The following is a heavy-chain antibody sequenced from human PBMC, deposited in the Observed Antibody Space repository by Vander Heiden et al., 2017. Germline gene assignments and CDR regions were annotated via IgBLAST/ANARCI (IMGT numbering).Heavy chain of an antibody. D-gene: IGHD5-18*01. CDR1: GFTVSSNY. J-gene: IGHJ6*02. Sequence: EVQLVDPGGGLLQPGPSLRLSCAASGFTVSSNYISWVRQAPGKGLERVSVIHSGGSTYYADSVKGQFTISRDNSKNTLYLQMNSLRAEDTAVYYCARDRGYSYGYGMDVWGQGTTVTVSS. CDR3: ARDRGYSYGYGMDV. CDR2: IHSGGST. V-gene: IGHV3-53*01.